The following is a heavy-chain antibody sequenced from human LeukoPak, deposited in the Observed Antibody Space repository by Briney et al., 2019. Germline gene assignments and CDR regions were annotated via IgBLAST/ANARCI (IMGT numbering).Heavy chain of an antibody. CDR1: GGSISSYY. Sequence: PSETLSLTCSASGGSISSYYWSWIRQPPGKGLEWIGYIYYSGRTNYNPSLKSRVTMSVDTSKNQFSLKLTSVTAADTAVYYCARLRPVAGYDAFDIWGHGTMVTVSS. V-gene: IGHV4-59*08. CDR2: IYYSGRT. CDR3: ARLRPVAGYDAFDI. J-gene: IGHJ3*02. D-gene: IGHD6-19*01.